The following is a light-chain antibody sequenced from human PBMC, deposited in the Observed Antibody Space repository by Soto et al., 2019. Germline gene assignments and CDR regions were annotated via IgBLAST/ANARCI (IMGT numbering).Light chain of an antibody. CDR2: GAS. Sequence: IQMTQSPSFVSASVGDRVTITCRASQGISRWLAWYQQRPGKAPELLIYGASSLQSGVPSRFSGSGSVTDFTLTISSLQPEDFATYYCQQANSFPLTFGQGTRLEIK. V-gene: IGKV1-12*01. CDR1: QGISRW. J-gene: IGKJ5*01. CDR3: QQANSFPLT.